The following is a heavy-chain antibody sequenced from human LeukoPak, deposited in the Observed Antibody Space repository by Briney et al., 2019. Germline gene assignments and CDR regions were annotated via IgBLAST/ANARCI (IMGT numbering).Heavy chain of an antibody. CDR2: INQDGSDK. D-gene: IGHD4-23*01. Sequence: PGGSLRLSCAASGFSLSNYWMSWVRQAPGKGLEWVANINQDGSDKYYVDSVMGRFTISKDNAKNSVYLQMNSLRPEDTAIYYCAWKGVTQGLDVRGQGTTVTVSS. J-gene: IGHJ6*02. CDR3: AWKGVTQGLDV. V-gene: IGHV3-7*01. CDR1: GFSLSNYW.